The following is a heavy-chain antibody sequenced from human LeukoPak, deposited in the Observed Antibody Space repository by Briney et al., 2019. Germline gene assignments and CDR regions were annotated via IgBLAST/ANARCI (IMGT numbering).Heavy chain of an antibody. CDR2: NYYSGTT. Sequence: SETLSLTCTVSVGSFGNHNWGWFRQPPGKALEWIGYNYYSGTTNSNPSLKSRVTISVDKSKNQVSLNLSSVTPADTAVYYCATYTTVAACDYWGQGTLVTVSS. CDR3: ATYTTVAACDY. D-gene: IGHD6-19*01. CDR1: VGSFGNHN. J-gene: IGHJ4*02. V-gene: IGHV4-59*11.